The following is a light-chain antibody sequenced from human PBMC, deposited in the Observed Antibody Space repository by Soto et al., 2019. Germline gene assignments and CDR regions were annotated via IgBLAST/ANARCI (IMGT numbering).Light chain of an antibody. Sequence: QSVLIQPPSASGTPGQRVTVSCSGGSSNIGSYTVNWYQQLPGAAPKLLIYSNRQRPSGVPDRFSASKSGTSASLAISGLQSEDEAEYYCAAWDDSLNGYVFGPGTKVTVL. CDR3: AAWDDSLNGYV. CDR2: SNR. V-gene: IGLV1-44*01. J-gene: IGLJ1*01. CDR1: SSNIGSYT.